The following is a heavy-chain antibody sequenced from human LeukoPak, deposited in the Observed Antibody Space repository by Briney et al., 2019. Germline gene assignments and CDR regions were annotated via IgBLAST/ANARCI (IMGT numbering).Heavy chain of an antibody. D-gene: IGHD3-22*01. Sequence: ASVKVSCKASGYTFTTYAMHWVRQAPGQRLEWMGWINAGNGNTKYSQKFQGRVTFTRDTSASTAYVELSSLRSEDTAVYYCARDLGVVVIPTGEYYFDYWGQGTLVTVPS. CDR3: ARDLGVVVIPTGEYYFDY. V-gene: IGHV1-3*01. J-gene: IGHJ4*02. CDR1: GYTFTTYA. CDR2: INAGNGNT.